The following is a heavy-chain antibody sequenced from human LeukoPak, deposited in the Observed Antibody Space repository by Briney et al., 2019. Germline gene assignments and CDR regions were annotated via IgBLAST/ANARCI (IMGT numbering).Heavy chain of an antibody. CDR1: GFTFTNYN. CDR2: ISSSTSYI. Sequence: PGGSLRLSCAASGFTFTNYNMNWVRQAPGKGLEWVSSISSSTSYIYYADSVKGRFTISRDNAKNSLYLQMNSLRADDTAVYYCARGVPCTAALPLSGYYYMDFWGKVTTVTVSS. J-gene: IGHJ6*03. CDR3: ARGVPCTAALPLSGYYYMDF. D-gene: IGHD6-6*01. V-gene: IGHV3-21*01.